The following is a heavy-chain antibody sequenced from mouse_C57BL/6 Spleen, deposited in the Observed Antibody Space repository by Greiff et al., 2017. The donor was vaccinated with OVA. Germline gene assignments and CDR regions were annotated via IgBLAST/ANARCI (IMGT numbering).Heavy chain of an antibody. Sequence: QVQLQQPGAELVKPGASVKLSCKASGYTFTSYWMHWVKQRPGQGLEWIGMIHPNSGSTNYNEKFKSTATLTVAKSSSTAYLHLSSLTSEDAAVYDCARWVNYAMDYWGQGTSVTVAS. D-gene: IGHD2-13*01. CDR1: GYTFTSYW. V-gene: IGHV1-64*01. CDR2: IHPNSGST. J-gene: IGHJ4*01. CDR3: ARWVNYAMDY.